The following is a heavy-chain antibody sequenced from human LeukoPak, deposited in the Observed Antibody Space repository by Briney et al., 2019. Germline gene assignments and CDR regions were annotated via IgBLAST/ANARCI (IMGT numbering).Heavy chain of an antibody. CDR1: GFTFSDYY. Sequence: KPGGSLRLYCAASGFTFSDYYMSWNRQAQGQGLEWGSYISSSGSTIYYADPVKGSFTIYRDTGTNSLYLQRHSLRAEDTAVCDCARRGDYDSYYYYNMDVWGKGTTVTVSS. CDR3: ARRGDYDSYYYYNMDV. J-gene: IGHJ6*03. D-gene: IGHD4-17*01. V-gene: IGHV3-11*04. CDR2: ISSSGSTI.